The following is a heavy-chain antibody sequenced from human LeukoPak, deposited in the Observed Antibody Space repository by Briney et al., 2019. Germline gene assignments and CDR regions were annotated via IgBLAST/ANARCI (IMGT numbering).Heavy chain of an antibody. CDR3: ASRGDDGFDI. V-gene: IGHV3-33*01. CDR2: IWYDGSNK. J-gene: IGHJ3*02. Sequence: TGGSLRLSCAASGFTFSSYGMHWVRQAPGKGLEWVAVIWYDGSNKYYADSVKGRFTISRDNSKNTVYLQMNTLRVEDTAVYYCASRGDDGFDIWGQGTMVTVSS. D-gene: IGHD3-10*01. CDR1: GFTFSSYG.